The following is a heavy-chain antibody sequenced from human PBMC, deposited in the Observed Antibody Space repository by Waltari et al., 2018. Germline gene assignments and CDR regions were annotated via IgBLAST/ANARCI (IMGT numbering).Heavy chain of an antibody. CDR1: GLSFNNTW. CDR2: IKSKSDGETT. Sequence: EVQLVESGGGLVKPGGSLRLSCSASGLSFNNTWRSWVRQAPGKGLEWVGRIKSKSDGETTDYSAPVKGRFTISRDDSKTTLYLQMNSLKTEDTAVYFCTALKSWGQGALVIVSS. CDR3: TALKS. V-gene: IGHV3-15*01. J-gene: IGHJ5*02.